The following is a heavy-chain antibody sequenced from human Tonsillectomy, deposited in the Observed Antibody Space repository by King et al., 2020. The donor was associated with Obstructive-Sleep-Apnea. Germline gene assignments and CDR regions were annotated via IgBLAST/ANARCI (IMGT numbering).Heavy chain of an antibody. D-gene: IGHD3-16*01. CDR3: VKDRAGGVPDAFDI. CDR2: INWNSGYI. V-gene: IGHV3-9*01. J-gene: IGHJ3*02. CDR1: GFSFDDYA. Sequence: VQLVESGGGLVQPGRSLRLSCATSGFSFDDYAMHWVRQAPGKGLEWVSGINWNSGYIGYADSVKGRFTISRDNAKNSLSLQMNSLRAEDTAFYYCVKDRAGGVPDAFDIWGQGTMVTVSS.